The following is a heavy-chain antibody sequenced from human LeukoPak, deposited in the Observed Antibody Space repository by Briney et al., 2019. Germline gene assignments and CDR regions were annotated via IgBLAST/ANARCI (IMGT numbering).Heavy chain of an antibody. CDR2: IKQDGSEK. D-gene: IGHD6-13*01. CDR1: GFTFSSYW. CDR3: AKQGKASPAAKFDY. J-gene: IGHJ4*02. Sequence: PGGSLRLSCAASGFTFSSYWMSWVRQAPGKGLEWVANIKQDGSEKYYVDSVKGRFTISRDNSKNTLYLQMNSLRAEDTAVYYCAKQGKASPAAKFDYWGQGTLVTVSS. V-gene: IGHV3-7*03.